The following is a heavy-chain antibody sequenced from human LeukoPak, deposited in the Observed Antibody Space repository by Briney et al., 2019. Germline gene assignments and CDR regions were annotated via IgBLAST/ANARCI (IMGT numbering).Heavy chain of an antibody. CDR2: IRYDGSNK. CDR1: GFTFSSYG. J-gene: IGHJ3*01. Sequence: GGSLRLSCAASGFTFSSYGMNWVRQAPGKGLEWVSFIRYDGSNKYYADSVKGRFTISRDNSKNSLYLQMNSLRTEDTALYYCAKARGLIGGAFDLWGQGTMVTVSS. D-gene: IGHD3-22*01. CDR3: AKARGLIGGAFDL. V-gene: IGHV3-30*02.